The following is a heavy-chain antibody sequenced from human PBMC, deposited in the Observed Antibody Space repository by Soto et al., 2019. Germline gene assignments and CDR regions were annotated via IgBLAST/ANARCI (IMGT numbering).Heavy chain of an antibody. CDR3: ARGRNIVLESSTGGFDF. CDR2: ISNSGRT. D-gene: IGHD2-2*01. CDR1: GGSISSDGYY. J-gene: IGHJ4*02. Sequence: QVRLQESGPGLVKPSQTLSLTCSVSGGSISSDGYYWSWVRQHPGKGLEWLGYISNSGRTYFHPSLMSRLTISLYTSKNKFSLKLSSVTAADTAVYYWARGRNIVLESSTGGFDFWGQGTLVNDSS. V-gene: IGHV4-31*02.